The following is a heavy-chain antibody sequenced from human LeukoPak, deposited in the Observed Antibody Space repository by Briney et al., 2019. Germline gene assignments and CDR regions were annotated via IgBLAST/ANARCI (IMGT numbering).Heavy chain of an antibody. CDR2: ISGSSTDI. V-gene: IGHV3-21*01. CDR3: ARRGYYDSSCYDY. D-gene: IGHD3-22*01. CDR1: GFTFRSYG. J-gene: IGHJ4*02. Sequence: GGSLRLSCAASGFTFRSYGMHWVRQAPGKGLEWVSSISGSSTDIYYADSVKGRFTISRDNAKNSLYLQINSLRAEDTAIYYCARRGYYDSSCYDYLGQGTLVTVSS.